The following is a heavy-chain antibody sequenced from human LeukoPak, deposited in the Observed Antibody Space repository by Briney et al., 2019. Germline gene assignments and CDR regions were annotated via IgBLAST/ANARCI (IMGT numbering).Heavy chain of an antibody. J-gene: IGHJ5*02. CDR2: IYYSGST. D-gene: IGHD3-22*01. CDR1: GGSISSYY. Sequence: SETLSLTCTVSGGSISSYYWGWIRQPPGKGLEWIGSIYYSGSTYYNPSLKSRVTISVDTSKNQFSLKLSSVTAADTAVYYCARDLTLSPTMTNWFDPWGQGTLVTVSS. CDR3: ARDLTLSPTMTNWFDP. V-gene: IGHV4-39*07.